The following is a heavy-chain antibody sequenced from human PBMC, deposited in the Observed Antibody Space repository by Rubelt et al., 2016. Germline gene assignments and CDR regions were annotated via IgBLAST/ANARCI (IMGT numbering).Heavy chain of an antibody. CDR2: INHSGST. V-gene: IGHV4-34*01. CDR1: GGSFSGYY. D-gene: IGHD3-9*01. Sequence: QVQLQQWGAGLLKPSETLSLTCAVYGGSFSGYYWSWIRQPPGKGLEWIGEINHSGSTNYNPSLKSRVTISVDTSKNQFSLKLSSVTAADTAVYYCARANILTGYYRDYFDYWGQGTLVTVSS. CDR3: ARANILTGYYRDYFDY. J-gene: IGHJ4*02.